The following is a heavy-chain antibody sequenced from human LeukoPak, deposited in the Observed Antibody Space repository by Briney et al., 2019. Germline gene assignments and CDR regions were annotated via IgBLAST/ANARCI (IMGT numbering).Heavy chain of an antibody. D-gene: IGHD2-15*01. CDR2: TSSSDAGK. CDR1: GLSLSSYA. Sequence: PGGSLRLSCTVSGLSLSSYALSWVRRAPGKGLEWVSATSSSDAGKYYADSVRGRFTISRDNSRNTMYLQMNSLRVEDAAVYYCAKAPVTSCRGAFCYPFDSWGQGTLVTVSS. CDR3: AKAPVTSCRGAFCYPFDS. V-gene: IGHV3-23*01. J-gene: IGHJ4*02.